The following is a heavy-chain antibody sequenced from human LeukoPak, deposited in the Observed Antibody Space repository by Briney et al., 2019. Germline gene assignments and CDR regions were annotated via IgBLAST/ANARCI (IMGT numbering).Heavy chain of an antibody. CDR1: GFTFGDHA. CDR3: TRDQRLRYRYYFDY. J-gene: IGHJ4*02. CDR2: IRSKAYGGTT. Sequence: SGGSLRLSCTASGFTFGDHAMSWVRQAPGKGLEWVSFIRSKAYGGTTEYAASVKGRFTISRDDSKSIAYLQMNSLKTEDTAVYYCTRDQRLRYRYYFDYWGQGTLVTVSS. D-gene: IGHD6-25*01. V-gene: IGHV3-49*04.